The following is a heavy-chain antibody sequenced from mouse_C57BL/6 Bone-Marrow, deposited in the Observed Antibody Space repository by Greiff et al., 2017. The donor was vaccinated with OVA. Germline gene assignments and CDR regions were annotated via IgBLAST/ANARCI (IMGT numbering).Heavy chain of an antibody. J-gene: IGHJ2*01. V-gene: IGHV5-9-1*02. CDR2: ISSGGDYI. CDR3: TRGRYGSSFLDY. Sequence: EVKLMESGAGLVKPGGSLKLSCAASGFTFSSYAMSWVRQTPEKRLEWVAYISSGGDYIYYADTVKGRFTISRDNARNTLYLQMSSLKSEDTAMYYCTRGRYGSSFLDYWGQGTTLTVSS. D-gene: IGHD1-1*01. CDR1: GFTFSSYA.